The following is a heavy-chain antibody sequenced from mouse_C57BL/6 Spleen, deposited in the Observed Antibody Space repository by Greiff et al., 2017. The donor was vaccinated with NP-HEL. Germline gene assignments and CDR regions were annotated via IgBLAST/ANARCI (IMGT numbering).Heavy chain of an antibody. J-gene: IGHJ4*01. Sequence: EVKLVESGEGLVKPGGSLKLSCAASGFTFSSYAMSWVRQTPEKRLEWVAYISSGGDYIYYADTVKGRFTISRDNARNTLYLQMSSLKSEDTAMYYCTRDRLLRYLYAMDYWGQGTSVTVSS. CDR3: TRDRLLRYLYAMDY. CDR2: ISSGGDYI. CDR1: GFTFSSYA. D-gene: IGHD1-1*01. V-gene: IGHV5-9-1*02.